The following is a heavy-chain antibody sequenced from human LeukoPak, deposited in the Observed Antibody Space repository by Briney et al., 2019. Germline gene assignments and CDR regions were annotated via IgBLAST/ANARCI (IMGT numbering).Heavy chain of an antibody. D-gene: IGHD1-26*01. CDR2: ISSSSSTI. CDR1: GFTFSSYS. J-gene: IGHJ5*02. CDR3: ARDLQGATTLYNWFDP. V-gene: IGHV3-48*01. Sequence: GGPLRLSCAASGFTFSSYSMNWVRQAPGKGLEWVSYISSSSSTIYYADSVKGRFTISRDNAKNSLYLQMNSLRAEDTAVYYCARDLQGATTLYNWFDPWGQGTLVTVSS.